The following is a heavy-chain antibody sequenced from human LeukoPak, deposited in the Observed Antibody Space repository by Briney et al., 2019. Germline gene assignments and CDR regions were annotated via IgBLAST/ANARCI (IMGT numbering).Heavy chain of an antibody. D-gene: IGHD6-13*01. CDR3: ARQNSSWYYYYYGMDV. V-gene: IGHV4-39*01. J-gene: IGHJ6*02. CDR1: GGSISSGDYY. CDR2: IYYSGST. Sequence: PSETLSLTCTVSGGSISSGDYYWSWIRQPPGKGLEWIGSIYYSGSTYYNPSLKSRVTISVDTSKNQFSLKLSSVTAADTAVYYCARQNSSWYYYYYGMDVWGQGTTVTVSS.